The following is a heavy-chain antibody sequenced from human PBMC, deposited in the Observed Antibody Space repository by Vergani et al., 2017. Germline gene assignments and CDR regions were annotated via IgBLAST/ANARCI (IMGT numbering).Heavy chain of an antibody. D-gene: IGHD6-25*01. J-gene: IGHJ6*02. CDR2: ISSSSSYI. CDR1: GFTFSSYS. V-gene: IGHV3-21*01. CDR3: VRGAAGAQNFDYYSMDV. Sequence: EVQLVESGGGLVKPGGSLRLSCAASGFTFSSYSMNWVRQAPGKGVDWVSSISSSSSYIYYADSVKGRFTISGDSGENSLFLQMNSLRAEDTAVYYCVRGAAGAQNFDYYSMDVWGHGTTVTVSS.